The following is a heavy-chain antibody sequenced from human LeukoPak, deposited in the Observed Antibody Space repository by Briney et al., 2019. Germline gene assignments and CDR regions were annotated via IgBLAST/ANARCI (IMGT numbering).Heavy chain of an antibody. D-gene: IGHD4-17*01. Sequence: ASVKVSCKASGYTFTSYGISLVRQAPGQGLEWMGWISAYNGNTNYAQELQGRVTMTTDTSTSTAYMELRSLRSDDTAVYYCARSDTVTFFDYWGQGTLVTVSS. CDR2: ISAYNGNT. V-gene: IGHV1-18*01. CDR3: ARSDTVTFFDY. CDR1: GYTFTSYG. J-gene: IGHJ4*02.